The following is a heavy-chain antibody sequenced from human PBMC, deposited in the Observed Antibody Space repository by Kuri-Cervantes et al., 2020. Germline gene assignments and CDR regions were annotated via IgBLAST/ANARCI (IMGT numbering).Heavy chain of an antibody. CDR2: TYYRSKWHN. Sequence: SETLSLTCAISGDSVSSGTVTWNWIRQSPSRGFEWLGRTYYRSKWHNEYAVSVKSRITINPDTSKNQFSLQLNSVTPEDTAVYFCAKTTENYCMDVWGKGTTVTVSS. J-gene: IGHJ6*03. CDR3: AKTTENYCMDV. CDR1: GDSVSSGTVT. D-gene: IGHD4-17*01. V-gene: IGHV6-1*01.